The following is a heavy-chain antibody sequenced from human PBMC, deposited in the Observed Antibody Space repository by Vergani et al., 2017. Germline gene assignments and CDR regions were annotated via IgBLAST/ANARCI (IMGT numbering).Heavy chain of an antibody. D-gene: IGHD6-6*01. Sequence: EVQLVESGGGLVQPGGSLRLSCAASGFTVSSNYMSWVRQAPGKGLEWVSVIYSGGSTYYADSVKGRFTISRDNSKNTLYLQMNSLRAEDTAVYYCARGYSSSPNFYYYMDGWGKGTTVTVSS. CDR3: ARGYSSSPNFYYYMDG. V-gene: IGHV3-66*02. CDR2: IYSGGST. J-gene: IGHJ6*03. CDR1: GFTVSSNY.